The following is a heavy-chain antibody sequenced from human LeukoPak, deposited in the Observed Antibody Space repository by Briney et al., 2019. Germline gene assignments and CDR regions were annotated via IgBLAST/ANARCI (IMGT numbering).Heavy chain of an antibody. V-gene: IGHV4-59*01. CDR2: IYYSGST. D-gene: IGHD6-13*01. CDR3: ARVKSSSWYWAFDI. J-gene: IGHJ3*02. Sequence: PSETLSLTCTVSGGSISSYYWSWIRQPPGKGLEWIGYIYYSGSTNYNPSLKSRVTISVDTSKNQFSLKLSFVTAADTAVYYCARVKSSSWYWAFDIWGQGTMVTVSS. CDR1: GGSISSYY.